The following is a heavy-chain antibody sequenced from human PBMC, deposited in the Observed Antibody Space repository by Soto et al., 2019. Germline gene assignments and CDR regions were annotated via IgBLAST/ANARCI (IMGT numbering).Heavy chain of an antibody. CDR3: VGTTEPFYYYYYMDV. J-gene: IGHJ6*03. CDR2: ISGSGGST. Sequence: EVQLLESGGGLVQPGGSLRLSCAASGFTFSSYAMSWVRQAPGKGLEWVSAISGSGGSTYYADSVKGRFTISRDNSKNTLYLQMNSLRAEDTAVYYCVGTTEPFYYYYYMDVWGKGTTVTVSS. V-gene: IGHV3-23*01. D-gene: IGHD1-7*01. CDR1: GFTFSSYA.